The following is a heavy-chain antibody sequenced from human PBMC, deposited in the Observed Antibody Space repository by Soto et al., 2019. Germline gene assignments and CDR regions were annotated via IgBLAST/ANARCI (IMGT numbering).Heavy chain of an antibody. CDR3: ARQDSGSYHDAAFDI. J-gene: IGHJ3*02. CDR2: IFPADSET. D-gene: IGHD1-26*01. CDR1: GYSFSTFW. Sequence: PGESLKISCKGSGYSFSTFWIGWVRQMPGKGLEWMGIIFPADSETRYSPSFQGQVTISADKSTSTAYLQWSSLKASDTAMYYCARQDSGSYHDAAFDIWGQGTMVTVSS. V-gene: IGHV5-51*01.